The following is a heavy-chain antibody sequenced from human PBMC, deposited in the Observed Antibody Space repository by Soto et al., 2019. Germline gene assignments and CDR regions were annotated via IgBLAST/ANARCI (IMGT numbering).Heavy chain of an antibody. CDR2: ISYDGSNK. Sequence: PGGSLRLSCAASGFTFSSYAMHWVRQAPGKGLEWVAVISYDGSNKYYADSVKGRFTISRDNSKNTLYLQMNSLRAEDTAVYYCARDPETGLYNWNPHYYYYYGMDVWGQGTTVTVSS. V-gene: IGHV3-30-3*01. CDR3: ARDPETGLYNWNPHYYYYYGMDV. J-gene: IGHJ6*02. CDR1: GFTFSSYA. D-gene: IGHD1-20*01.